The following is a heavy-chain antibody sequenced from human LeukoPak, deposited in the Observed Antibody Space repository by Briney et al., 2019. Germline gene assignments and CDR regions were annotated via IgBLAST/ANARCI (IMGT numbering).Heavy chain of an antibody. CDR1: GFSLTTSGVG. CDR2: IYWDDDT. D-gene: IGHD3-10*01. CDR3: IHSQTYLASWFDP. Sequence: SGPTLVNPTQTLTLTCTFSGFSLTTSGVGVGWIRQPPGKAPEWLGLIYWDDDTRYNPSVESRLTITKDTSKNQVVLKMTNMESVDTATYYCIHSQTYLASWFDPWGQGILVTVSS. V-gene: IGHV2-5*02. J-gene: IGHJ5*02.